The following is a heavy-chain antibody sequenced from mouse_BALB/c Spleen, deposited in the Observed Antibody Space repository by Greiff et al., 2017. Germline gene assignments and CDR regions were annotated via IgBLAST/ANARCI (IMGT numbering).Heavy chain of an antibody. CDR3: ARSYDGYYPAWFAY. CDR2: ISSGSSTI. J-gene: IGHJ3*01. Sequence: EVMLVESGGGLVQPGGSRKLSCAASGFTFSSFGMHWVRQAPEKGLEWVAYISSGSSTIYYADTVKGRFTISRDNPKNTLFLQMTSLRSEDTAMYYCARSYDGYYPAWFAYWGQGTLVTVSA. CDR1: GFTFSSFG. V-gene: IGHV5-17*02. D-gene: IGHD2-3*01.